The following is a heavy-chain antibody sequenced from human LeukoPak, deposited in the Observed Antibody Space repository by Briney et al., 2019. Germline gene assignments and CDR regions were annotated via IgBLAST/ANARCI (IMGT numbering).Heavy chain of an antibody. J-gene: IGHJ5*02. CDR2: ISTSGDSV. Sequence: GGSLRLSCTAPGFTFSDYYMSWIRQAPGKGLEWLSYISTSGDSVSYVDSVKGRFTISRDNAKNSLYLQIDSLRAEDTAMYYCARDRQFRLHDPWGQGILVTVSS. D-gene: IGHD3-16*01. CDR1: GFTFSDYY. V-gene: IGHV3-11*01. CDR3: ARDRQFRLHDP.